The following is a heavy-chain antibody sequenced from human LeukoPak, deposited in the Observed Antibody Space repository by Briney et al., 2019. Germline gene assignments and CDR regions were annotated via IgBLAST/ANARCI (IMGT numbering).Heavy chain of an antibody. CDR1: GGAISSSDTY. CDR3: ARLSHCSSASCYTSYFDS. CDR2: ISYMGGP. D-gene: IGHD2-2*02. Sequence: SETLSLTCTVSGGAISSSDTYWGWIRQPPGKGLEWIGSISYMGGPYHNPSLRSRVTMSVDTSKNQFSLNLSSVTAPDTAVYYCARLSHCSSASCYTSYFDSWGQGTLVTVSS. J-gene: IGHJ4*02. V-gene: IGHV4-39*07.